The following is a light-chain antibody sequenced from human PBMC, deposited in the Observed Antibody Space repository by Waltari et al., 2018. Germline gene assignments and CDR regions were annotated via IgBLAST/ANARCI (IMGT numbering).Light chain of an antibody. J-gene: IGKJ4*01. CDR1: QSVSSSY. V-gene: IGKV3-20*01. Sequence: EIVLTQSPGTLSLSPGERATLSCRASQSVSSSYLAWYQQKPGQAPRLLIYGASSRATGIPERFSGSGSGTDFTLTISRLEPEDFAVYYCQQYGSSPPSLTFGGGTKVEIK. CDR3: QQYGSSPPSLT. CDR2: GAS.